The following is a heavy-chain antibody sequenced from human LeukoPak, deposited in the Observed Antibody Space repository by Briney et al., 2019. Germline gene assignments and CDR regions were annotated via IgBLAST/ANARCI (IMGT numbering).Heavy chain of an antibody. Sequence: GGSLRLSCAASGFTFSSYGMHWVRQAPGKGLEGVTLIWYDGSNKYYAESVKGRFTISRDNSENTLYLQMNSLRAEDTAVYYCARDKGYSYGHAFDYWGQGTLVTVSS. J-gene: IGHJ4*02. D-gene: IGHD5-18*01. V-gene: IGHV3-33*01. CDR2: IWYDGSNK. CDR3: ARDKGYSYGHAFDY. CDR1: GFTFSSYG.